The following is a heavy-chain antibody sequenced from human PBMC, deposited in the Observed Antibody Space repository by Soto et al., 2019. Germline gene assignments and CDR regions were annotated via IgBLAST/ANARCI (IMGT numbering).Heavy chain of an antibody. CDR1: GYTFTSYG. CDR3: ARVVTIFGVVITRFDY. D-gene: IGHD3-3*01. J-gene: IGHJ4*02. CDR2: ISAYNGNT. V-gene: IGHV1-18*01. Sequence: GASVKVSCKASGYTFTSYGISWVLQAPGQGLEWMGWISAYNGNTNYAQKLQGRVTMTTDTSTSTAYMELRSLRSDDTAVYYCARVVTIFGVVITRFDYWGQGTLVTVSS.